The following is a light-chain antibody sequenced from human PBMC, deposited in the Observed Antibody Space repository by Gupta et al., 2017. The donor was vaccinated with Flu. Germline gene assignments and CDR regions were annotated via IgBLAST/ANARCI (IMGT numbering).Light chain of an antibody. CDR2: YNN. J-gene: IGLJ3*02. V-gene: IGLV1-51*01. Sequence: QSVLTQPPSVSAAPGQKVTISCSGSISTIGNHYGSLYQPFPGTAPRLLIPYNNKRPSGSAARASGSTSGTSATLGITGLQTEDEAEYYCGKWENGLSATNWVFGGGTKLTVL. CDR3: GKWENGLSATNWV. CDR1: ISTIGNHY.